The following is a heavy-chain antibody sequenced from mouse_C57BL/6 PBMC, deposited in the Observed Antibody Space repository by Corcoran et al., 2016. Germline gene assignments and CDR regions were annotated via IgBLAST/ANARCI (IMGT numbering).Heavy chain of an antibody. CDR3: AIEGYSNYGYFDY. CDR1: GYTFTDYY. V-gene: IGHV1-26*01. Sequence: EVQLQQSGPELVKPGASVKISCKASGYTFTDYYMNWVKQSHGKSLEWIGDINPNNGGTSYNQKFKGKATLTVDKSSSTAYMELRSLTSEDSAGYYCAIEGYSNYGYFDYWGQGTTLTVSS. J-gene: IGHJ2*01. CDR2: INPNNGGT. D-gene: IGHD2-5*01.